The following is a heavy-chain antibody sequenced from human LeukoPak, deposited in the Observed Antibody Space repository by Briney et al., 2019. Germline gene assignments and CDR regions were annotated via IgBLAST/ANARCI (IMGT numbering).Heavy chain of an antibody. CDR2: ISAYNGNT. V-gene: IGHV1-18*01. CDR3: ARAIAGDCNDY. CDR1: GYTFSNYG. J-gene: IGHJ4*02. D-gene: IGHD2-21*02. Sequence: GASVKVSCKASGYTFSNYGISWVRQAPGQGLEWMGWISAYNGNTNYAQKLQGRVTMTTDTSTSTAYMELRSLRSDDTAVYYCARAIAGDCNDYWGQGTLVTVSS.